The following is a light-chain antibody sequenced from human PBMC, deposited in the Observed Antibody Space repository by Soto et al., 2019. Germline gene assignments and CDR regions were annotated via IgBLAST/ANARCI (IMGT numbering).Light chain of an antibody. J-gene: IGKJ2*01. Sequence: DIPLTQSPSFLSASVGGRVTITCRASQAISNYFAWYQQKPGKAPRLLIYAVSTLQSGVPSRFSGSGSGTEFTLTISSLQPEDFATYYCQQLTTFGQGTKLEIK. V-gene: IGKV1-9*01. CDR1: QAISNY. CDR3: QQLTT. CDR2: AVS.